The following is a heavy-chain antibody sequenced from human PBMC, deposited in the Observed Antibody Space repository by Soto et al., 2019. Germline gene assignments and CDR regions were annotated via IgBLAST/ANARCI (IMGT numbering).Heavy chain of an antibody. V-gene: IGHV3-23*01. Sequence: EVQLLESGGGLVQPGGSLRLSCAASGLSFSSYAMSWVRQAPGKGLEWVSAMSRSGGSTYYADSVKGRFTVSRDNFKNTLYLQMNSLRAEDTAVYYCAKEGEWIQLWFLLDYWGQGTLVTVSS. CDR2: MSRSGGST. J-gene: IGHJ4*02. CDR3: AKEGEWIQLWFLLDY. D-gene: IGHD5-18*01. CDR1: GLSFSSYA.